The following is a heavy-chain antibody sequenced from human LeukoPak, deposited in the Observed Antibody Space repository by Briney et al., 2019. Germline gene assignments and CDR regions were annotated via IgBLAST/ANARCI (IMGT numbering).Heavy chain of an antibody. CDR1: SGSINSYW. CDR3: ARAGYTISSYRFDY. J-gene: IGHJ4*02. D-gene: IGHD3-16*02. CDR2: IYTTGMT. V-gene: IGHV4-4*07. Sequence: ASETLSLTCSVLSGSINSYWWSWIRQPAGKGLEFIGRIYTTGMTNYNPSLKSRVSMSVDTSKNQFSLELRSVTAADTAVYFCARAGYTISSYRFDYWGQGALVTVSS.